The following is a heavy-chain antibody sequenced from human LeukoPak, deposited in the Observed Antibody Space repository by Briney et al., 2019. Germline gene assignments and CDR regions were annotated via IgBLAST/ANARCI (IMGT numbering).Heavy chain of an antibody. CDR3: GRGTIAVVAADLRTDQ. Sequence: ASVKVSCKASGYTFTSYGISWVRQAPGQGLEWMGWISAYNGNTNYAQKLQGRVTMTRDTSISTAYMELSSLTFDDTAVYYCGRGTIAVVAADLRTDQWGQGTLVIVS. J-gene: IGHJ4*02. D-gene: IGHD2-15*01. CDR2: ISAYNGNT. CDR1: GYTFTSYG. V-gene: IGHV1-18*01.